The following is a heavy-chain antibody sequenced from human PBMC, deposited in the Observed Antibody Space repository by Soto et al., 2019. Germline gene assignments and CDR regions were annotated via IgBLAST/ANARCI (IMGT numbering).Heavy chain of an antibody. V-gene: IGHV1-2*06. CDR2: SNPNSGAT. CDR1: GYRVTGYY. CDR3: ASWGAGDGGWFDP. Sequence: QAQLVQSGAEVKKPGASVKVSCKASGYRVTGYYTHWVRQAPGQGLAWMGRSNPNSGATDYAPKFQGRVTMTRDSSISTGYMEVSSVASYDTAVYYCASWGAGDGGWFDPWGQGTLVTVSS. J-gene: IGHJ5*02. D-gene: IGHD3-16*01.